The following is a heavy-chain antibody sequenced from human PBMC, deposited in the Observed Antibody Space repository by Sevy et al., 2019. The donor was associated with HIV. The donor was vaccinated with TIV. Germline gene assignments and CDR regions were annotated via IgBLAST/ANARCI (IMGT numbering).Heavy chain of an antibody. CDR3: ARAPEENYDYIADSFDY. CDR2: ISISSNHI. V-gene: IGHV3-21*01. D-gene: IGHD3-16*01. J-gene: IGHJ4*02. Sequence: GGSQRLSCAASGFTFSSYSMNWVRQAPGMGLEWVSSISISSNHIYYAESMKGRFTVSRDNAKNSLYLQMNSLRAEDTAVYYCARAPEENYDYIADSFDYWGQGTLVTVSS. CDR1: GFTFSSYS.